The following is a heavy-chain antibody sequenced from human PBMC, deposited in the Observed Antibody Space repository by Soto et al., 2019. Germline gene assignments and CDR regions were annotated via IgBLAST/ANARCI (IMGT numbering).Heavy chain of an antibody. CDR1: GFSLSSSGVS. Sequence: QITLKESGPTLVKATQTLTLTCTFSGFSLSSSGVSVGWIRQPPGKALEWLALIYWDGDKRYSPSLKNRLTITKDNSKNQVVISMTNMDPVDTATFFCVHSSRYAAFDMWGQGTLVTVSS. CDR2: IYWDGDK. CDR3: VHSSRYAAFDM. V-gene: IGHV2-5*02. D-gene: IGHD3-9*01. J-gene: IGHJ3*02.